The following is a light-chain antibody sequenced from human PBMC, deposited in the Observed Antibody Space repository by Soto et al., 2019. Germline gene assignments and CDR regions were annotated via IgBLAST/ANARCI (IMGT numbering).Light chain of an antibody. CDR1: QSVSRNS. J-gene: IGKJ3*01. V-gene: IGKV3-20*01. CDR2: CAS. Sequence: EIVLTQSPGTLSLSPGERATLSCRASQSVSRNSLAWYQQQPGQAPRLLIYCASSRATDIPDRFSGSGSGTDFTLIVSRLEPEDFEVYCYQQYGTSPPTFGPGTKVDIK. CDR3: QQYGTSPPT.